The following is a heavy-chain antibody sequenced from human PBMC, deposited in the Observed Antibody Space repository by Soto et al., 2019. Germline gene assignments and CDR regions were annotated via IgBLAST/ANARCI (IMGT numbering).Heavy chain of an antibody. CDR1: GYTFTSYG. Sequence: ASVKVSCKASGYTFTSYGISWVRQAPGQGLEWMGWISAYNGNTNYAQKLQGRVTMTTDTSTSPAYMELRSRRSDDTAVYYCARTGYYYDSSGTGYYYYGMDVWGQGTTVTVSS. V-gene: IGHV1-18*01. D-gene: IGHD3-22*01. J-gene: IGHJ6*02. CDR2: ISAYNGNT. CDR3: ARTGYYYDSSGTGYYYYGMDV.